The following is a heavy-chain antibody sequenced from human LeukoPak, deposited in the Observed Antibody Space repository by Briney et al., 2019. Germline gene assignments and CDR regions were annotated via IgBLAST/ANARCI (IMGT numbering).Heavy chain of an antibody. V-gene: IGHV3-48*02. D-gene: IGHD5-18*01. CDR3: ARDGLHTAHFDY. J-gene: IGHJ4*02. Sequence: GSLRLSCAASGFTFSTYTMNWVREAPGKGLEWVSTVSDSSDVHYSDSVKGRFTISRDNARNSLYLQMNSLRDEDTAVYYCARDGLHTAHFDYWGQGTLVTVSS. CDR2: VSDSSDV. CDR1: GFTFSTYT.